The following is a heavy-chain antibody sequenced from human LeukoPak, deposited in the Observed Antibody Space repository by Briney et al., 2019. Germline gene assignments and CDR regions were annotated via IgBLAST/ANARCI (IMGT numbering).Heavy chain of an antibody. CDR3: ARDILTGYYANNWFDP. J-gene: IGHJ5*02. CDR2: ISTYNGNT. V-gene: IGHV1-18*01. Sequence: ASVKVSCKASDYTFTNYGISWVRQAPGQGLEWMGWISTYNGNTNYAQKFQGRVTMTTDTSTSTAYMELRSLRSDDTAVYYCARDILTGYYANNWFDPWGQGTLVTVSS. CDR1: DYTFTNYG. D-gene: IGHD3-9*01.